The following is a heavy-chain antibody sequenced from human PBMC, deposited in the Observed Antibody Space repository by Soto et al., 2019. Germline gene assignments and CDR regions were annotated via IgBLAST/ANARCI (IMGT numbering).Heavy chain of an antibody. Sequence: SETLSLTCAVSGGSISSSNWWSWVRQPPGKGLEWIGEIYHSGSTNYNPSLKSRVTISVDKSKNQFSLKLSSVTAADTAVYYCARWPANYYDSSGPAGAFDIWGQGTMVTVSS. CDR2: IYHSGST. CDR1: GGSISSSNW. J-gene: IGHJ3*02. CDR3: ARWPANYYDSSGPAGAFDI. D-gene: IGHD3-22*01. V-gene: IGHV4-4*02.